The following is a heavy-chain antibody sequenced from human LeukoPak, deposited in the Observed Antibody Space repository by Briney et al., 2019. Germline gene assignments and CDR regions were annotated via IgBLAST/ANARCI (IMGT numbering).Heavy chain of an antibody. CDR3: ASGGADMVRGVITIMDY. CDR1: GGSFSGYY. CDR2: INHSGST. D-gene: IGHD3-10*01. V-gene: IGHV4-34*01. J-gene: IGHJ4*02. Sequence: PSETLSLTCAVYGGSFSGYYWSWIRQPPGKGLEWIGEINHSGSTNYNPSLKSRVTISVDTSKNQFSLKLSSVTAADTAVYYCASGGADMVRGVITIMDYWGQGTLVTVSS.